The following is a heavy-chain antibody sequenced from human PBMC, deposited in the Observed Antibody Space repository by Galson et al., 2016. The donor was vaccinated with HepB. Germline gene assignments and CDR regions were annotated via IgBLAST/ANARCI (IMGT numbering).Heavy chain of an antibody. J-gene: IGHJ4*02. D-gene: IGHD4-23*01. CDR3: ARDRGGYSDF. V-gene: IGHV7-4-1*01. Sequence: SVKVSCKASGYAFANYGLTWVRQAPGQGLEWMGWINTNTGSPTYAQVFTGRIVFSVDTSVSTTYLQIYSLQAGDTAVYYCARDRGGYSDFWGQGTLVTVSS. CDR1: GYAFANYG. CDR2: INTNTGSP.